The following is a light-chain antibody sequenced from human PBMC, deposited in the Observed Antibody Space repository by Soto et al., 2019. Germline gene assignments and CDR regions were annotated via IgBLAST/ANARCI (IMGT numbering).Light chain of an antibody. CDR3: QSYDSSLSGYG. CDR2: GNS. Sequence: QSVLTQTPSVSGAPRQRVTISCTGSSSNIGAGYDVHWYQQLPGTAPKLLIYGNSNRPSGVPDRFSGSKSGTSASLAITGLQAEDEADYYCQSYDSSLSGYGFGTGTKVTVL. CDR1: SSNIGAGYD. V-gene: IGLV1-40*01. J-gene: IGLJ1*01.